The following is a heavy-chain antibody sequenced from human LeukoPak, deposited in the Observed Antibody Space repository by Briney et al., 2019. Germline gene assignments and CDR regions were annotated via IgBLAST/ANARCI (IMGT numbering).Heavy chain of an antibody. Sequence: SVKVSCKASGDTFSSYAISWVRQAPGRGLEWMGGIIPIFGTANYAQKFQGRVTITADESTSTAYMELSSLRSEDTAVYYCARDGGAYYYDSSGYFTYWYFDLWGRGTLVTVSS. J-gene: IGHJ2*01. D-gene: IGHD3-22*01. V-gene: IGHV1-69*13. CDR1: GDTFSSYA. CDR2: IIPIFGTA. CDR3: ARDGGAYYYDSSGYFTYWYFDL.